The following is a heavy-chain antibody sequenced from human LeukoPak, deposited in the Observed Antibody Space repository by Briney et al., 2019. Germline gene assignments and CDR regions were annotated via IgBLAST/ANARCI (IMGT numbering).Heavy chain of an antibody. V-gene: IGHV3-23*01. J-gene: IGHJ2*01. D-gene: IGHD4-17*01. CDR3: AKMPPAEDYGDYEWYFDL. CDR1: GFTFSSYA. CDR2: ISGSGGST. Sequence: PGGSLRLSCAASGFTFSSYAMSWVRQAPGKGLEWVSAISGSGGSTYYADSVKGRFTIARDNSKNTLYLQMNSLRAEDTAVYYCAKMPPAEDYGDYEWYFDLWGRGTLVTVSS.